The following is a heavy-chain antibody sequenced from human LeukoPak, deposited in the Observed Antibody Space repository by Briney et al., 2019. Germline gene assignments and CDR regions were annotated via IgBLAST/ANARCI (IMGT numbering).Heavy chain of an antibody. CDR2: GYYSGSA. Sequence: KTSETLSLTCTVSGGSVSSSSYYWSWIRQPPGKGLEWIGYGYYSGSASYNPSLKSRVTISVDTSKNQFSLKLSSVTAADTAVYYCARRSSGYSNFDFWGQGTLVTVSS. D-gene: IGHD5-12*01. V-gene: IGHV4-61*01. J-gene: IGHJ4*02. CDR1: GGSVSSSSYY. CDR3: ARRSSGYSNFDF.